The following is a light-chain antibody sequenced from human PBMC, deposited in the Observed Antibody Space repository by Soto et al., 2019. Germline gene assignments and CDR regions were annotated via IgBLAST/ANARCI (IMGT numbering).Light chain of an antibody. Sequence: EIVLTQSPGTLSLSPGERATLSCRASQSVSSNFLAWYQQKPGQAPRLLIYGASSRATGIPDRFSGSGSGTDFTLVISRLEPEDFAVYYCQQYGSSPQTFGQGTKVDNK. V-gene: IGKV3-20*01. CDR1: QSVSSNF. CDR2: GAS. CDR3: QQYGSSPQT. J-gene: IGKJ1*01.